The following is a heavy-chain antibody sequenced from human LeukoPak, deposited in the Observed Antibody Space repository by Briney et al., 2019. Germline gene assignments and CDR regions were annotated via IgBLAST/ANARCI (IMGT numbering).Heavy chain of an antibody. D-gene: IGHD4-17*01. Sequence: SETLSLTCAVYGGSFSGYYWSWIRQPPEKGLEWIGEINHSGSTNYNPSLKSRVTISVDTSKNQFSLKLSSVTAADTAVYYCARGRTTVTFDYWGQGTLVTVSS. CDR2: INHSGST. CDR3: ARGRTTVTFDY. CDR1: GGSFSGYY. J-gene: IGHJ4*02. V-gene: IGHV4-34*01.